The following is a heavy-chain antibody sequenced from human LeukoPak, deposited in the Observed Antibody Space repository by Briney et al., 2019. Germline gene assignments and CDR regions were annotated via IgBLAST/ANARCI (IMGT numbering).Heavy chain of an antibody. J-gene: IGHJ4*02. CDR3: ARAIYYDSSGYYYYFDY. D-gene: IGHD3-22*01. Sequence: ASVKVSCKASGYTFTSYDINWVRQATGQGLERMGWMNPNSGNAGYAQKFQGRVTMTRNTSISTAYMELSSLRSEDTAVYYCARAIYYDSSGYYYYFDYWGQGTLVTVSS. CDR1: GYTFTSYD. V-gene: IGHV1-8*01. CDR2: MNPNSGNA.